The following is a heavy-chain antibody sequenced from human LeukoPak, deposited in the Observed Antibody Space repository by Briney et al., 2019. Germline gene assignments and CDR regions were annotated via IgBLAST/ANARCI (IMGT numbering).Heavy chain of an antibody. CDR1: GFTFSSYG. CDR2: ISDDGSTK. CDR3: AKQGGSGWYGNWFDP. Sequence: PGGALRLSCAASGFTFSSYGMHWVRQAPGKGQEWVAVISDDGSTKFYADSVKGRFTISRDISKNTLYLQMNSLRAEDTAVYYCAKQGGSGWYGNWFDPWGQGTLVTVSS. J-gene: IGHJ5*02. V-gene: IGHV3-30*18. D-gene: IGHD6-19*01.